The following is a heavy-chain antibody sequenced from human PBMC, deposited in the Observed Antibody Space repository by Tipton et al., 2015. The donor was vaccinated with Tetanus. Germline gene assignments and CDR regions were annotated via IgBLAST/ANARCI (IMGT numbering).Heavy chain of an antibody. Sequence: GLVKPSETLSLTCSVSGGSMGSDSWGWIRQPPGKGLEWIGYFSNSGTGNYNPSLKSRVTLSVDMSKGQVSLKLSSVSTADTAVYYCARDNMGSLEYWGQGILVTVSS. CDR3: ARDNMGSLEY. J-gene: IGHJ4*02. CDR2: FSNSGTG. V-gene: IGHV4-59*01. CDR1: GGSMGSDS.